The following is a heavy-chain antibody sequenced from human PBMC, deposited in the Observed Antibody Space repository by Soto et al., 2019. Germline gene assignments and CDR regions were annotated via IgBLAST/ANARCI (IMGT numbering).Heavy chain of an antibody. CDR2: ISYDGSNK. Sequence: PVGSLRLSCAASGFTFSSYAMHWVRQAPGKGLEWVAVISYDGSNKYYADSVKGRFTISRDNSKNTLYLQMNSLRAEDTAVYYCARDDPRGRAAAGTLDYWGQGTLVTVSS. CDR1: GFTFSSYA. CDR3: ARDDPRGRAAAGTLDY. D-gene: IGHD6-13*01. J-gene: IGHJ4*02. V-gene: IGHV3-30-3*01.